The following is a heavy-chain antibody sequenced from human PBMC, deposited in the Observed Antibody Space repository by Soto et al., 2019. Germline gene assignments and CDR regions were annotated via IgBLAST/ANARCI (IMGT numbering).Heavy chain of an antibody. CDR3: ARGRASGSYYLLDY. V-gene: IGHV1-8*01. CDR1: GDTFTTYD. Sequence: GASVKAPKASGDTFTTYDINWVRQATGHGLEWMGWINPNSGNIGYAQRFQGRVTMTRDTAIRTAYMEVSSLRSDDTAVYYCARGRASGSYYLLDYWGQGTLVTVSS. J-gene: IGHJ4*02. D-gene: IGHD3-10*01. CDR2: INPNSGNI.